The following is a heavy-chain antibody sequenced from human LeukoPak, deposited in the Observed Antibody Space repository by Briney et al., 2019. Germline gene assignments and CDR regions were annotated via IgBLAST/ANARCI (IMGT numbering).Heavy chain of an antibody. D-gene: IGHD2-2*01. CDR1: GFGVSNNY. CDR3: ARVVRGYCSSTTCFGPVDY. V-gene: IGHV3-53*01. CDR2: LYSGDST. J-gene: IGHJ4*02. Sequence: GGSLRLSCVASGFGVSNNYMSWVRQAPGKGLEWVSVLYSGDSTYYADSVKGRFTISGDISQNTMYLQMSSLRAEDTAVYYCARVVRGYCSSTTCFGPVDYWGQGTLVTVSS.